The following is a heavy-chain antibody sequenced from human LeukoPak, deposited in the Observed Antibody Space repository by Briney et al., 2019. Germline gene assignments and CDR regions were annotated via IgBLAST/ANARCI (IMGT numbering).Heavy chain of an antibody. Sequence: GGSLRLSCAASGFTFSSYSMNWVRQAPGKGLERVSYISSSSSTIYYADSVKGRFTISRDNAKNSLYLQMNSLRAEDTAVYYCATQLYCSGNSCLTRNFDYWGQGTLVTVSS. V-gene: IGHV3-48*01. J-gene: IGHJ4*02. CDR1: GFTFSSYS. CDR2: ISSSSSTI. CDR3: ATQLYCSGNSCLTRNFDY. D-gene: IGHD2-2*01.